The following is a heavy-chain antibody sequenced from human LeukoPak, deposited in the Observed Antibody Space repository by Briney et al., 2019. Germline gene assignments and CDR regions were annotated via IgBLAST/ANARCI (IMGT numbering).Heavy chain of an antibody. CDR2: IDYSGST. CDR3: ARPQYSGSYYDY. J-gene: IGHJ4*02. V-gene: IGHV4-39*01. Sequence: PSETLSLTCTVSGGSISSSSYHWGWIRQPPGKGLEWIGSIDYSGSTYYNPSLKSRVTISVDTSKNQFSLKLSSVTAADTAVYYCARPQYSGSYYDYWGQGTLVTVSS. D-gene: IGHD1-26*01. CDR1: GGSISSSSYH.